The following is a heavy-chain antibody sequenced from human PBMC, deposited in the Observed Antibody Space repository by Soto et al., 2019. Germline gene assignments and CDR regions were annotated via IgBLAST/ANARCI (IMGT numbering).Heavy chain of an antibody. J-gene: IGHJ4*02. Sequence: QLQLQESGPGLVKPSETLSLTCTVSGGSISSSSYYWGWIRQPPGKGLEWIGSIYYSGSTYYNPSLKSRVTISVDTSKNQFSLKLSSVTAADTAVYYCARLFSDRLSSSWYGAFDYWGQGTLVTVSS. CDR1: GGSISSSSYY. CDR3: ARLFSDRLSSSWYGAFDY. D-gene: IGHD6-13*01. V-gene: IGHV4-39*01. CDR2: IYYSGST.